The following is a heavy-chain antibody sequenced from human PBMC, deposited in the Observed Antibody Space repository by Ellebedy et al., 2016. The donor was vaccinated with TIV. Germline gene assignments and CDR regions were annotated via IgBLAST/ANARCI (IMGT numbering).Heavy chain of an antibody. D-gene: IGHD6-25*01. CDR2: INTSGGTA. V-gene: IGHV1-46*04. Sequence: ASVKVSCKASGYTFSDYYIEWVRQAPGQGLEWMGIINTSGGTATYAQKLQGRVTMTRDPSTSTVYMELTSLRPEDTATYYCARDTGRIAAAGLDFWGQGTLVTVSS. J-gene: IGHJ4*02. CDR1: GYTFSDYY. CDR3: ARDTGRIAAAGLDF.